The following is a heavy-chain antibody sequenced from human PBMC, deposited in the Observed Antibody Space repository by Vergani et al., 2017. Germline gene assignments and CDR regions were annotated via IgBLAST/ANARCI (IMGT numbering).Heavy chain of an antibody. Sequence: QEQLVQSGAEVRKPGASVKVSCKASGYNFTSFDINWVRLATGQGLEWMGWMNPKSGNTAYAAKFQGRITMTRDSSTDTAYMEMNSLRAEDTAVYYCAKGNSGYYYYMDVWGKGTTVTVSS. V-gene: IGHV1-8*01. D-gene: IGHD2/OR15-2a*01. CDR3: AKGNSGYYYYMDV. CDR1: GYNFTSFD. CDR2: MNPKSGNT. J-gene: IGHJ6*03.